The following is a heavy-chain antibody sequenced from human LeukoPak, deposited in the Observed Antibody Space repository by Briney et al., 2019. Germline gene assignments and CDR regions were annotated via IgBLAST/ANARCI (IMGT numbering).Heavy chain of an antibody. Sequence: ASVKVSCKASGYTFTSYGISWVRQAPGQGLEWMGWISAYNGNTNYAQNLQGRVTMTTDTSTSTAYMELRSLRSDDTAVYYCARYYDSSGYYYSTPYYFDYWGQGTLVTVSS. D-gene: IGHD3-22*01. J-gene: IGHJ4*02. CDR2: ISAYNGNT. CDR1: GYTFTSYG. V-gene: IGHV1-18*01. CDR3: ARYYDSSGYYYSTPYYFDY.